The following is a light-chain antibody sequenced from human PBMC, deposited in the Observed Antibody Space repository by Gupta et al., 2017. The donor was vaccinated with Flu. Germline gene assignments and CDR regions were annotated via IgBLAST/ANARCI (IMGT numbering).Light chain of an antibody. J-gene: IGKJ2*01. CDR2: SAS. CDR1: QSISNL. CDR3: HQTYSGDT. Sequence: SPSSLSASVGDRVTITCRASQSISNLLNWYQQKPRKAPRLLIYSASTLQSGVPSRFSGRGSGTDFTLTISSLQPDDVATYYCHQTYSGDTFGQGTKLEIK. V-gene: IGKV1-39*01.